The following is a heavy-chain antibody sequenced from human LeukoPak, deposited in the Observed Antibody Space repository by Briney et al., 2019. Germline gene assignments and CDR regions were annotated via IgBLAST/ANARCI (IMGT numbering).Heavy chain of an antibody. Sequence: ASVTVSCKASGYTFTGYYMHWVRQAPGQGLEWMGWINPNSGGTNYAQKFQGRVTMTRDTSISTAYMELSRLRSDDTAVYYCARDWTLRGPPGVAARRDYWGQGTLVTVSS. CDR1: GYTFTGYY. V-gene: IGHV1-2*02. CDR3: ARDWTLRGPPGVAARRDY. J-gene: IGHJ4*02. D-gene: IGHD6-6*01. CDR2: INPNSGGT.